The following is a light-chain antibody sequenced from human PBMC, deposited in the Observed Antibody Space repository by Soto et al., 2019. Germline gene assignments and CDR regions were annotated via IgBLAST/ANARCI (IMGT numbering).Light chain of an antibody. Sequence: QSVLTRPRSVSGSPGQSVTSSCTGTSSDVGGYNYVSWYQQHPGKAPKLMIYDVRKRPSGVPDRFSGSKSGNTASLTISGLQAEDEADYYCCSYAGSYPYVFGTGTKVTVL. CDR1: SSDVGGYNY. V-gene: IGLV2-11*01. CDR3: CSYAGSYPYV. J-gene: IGLJ1*01. CDR2: DVR.